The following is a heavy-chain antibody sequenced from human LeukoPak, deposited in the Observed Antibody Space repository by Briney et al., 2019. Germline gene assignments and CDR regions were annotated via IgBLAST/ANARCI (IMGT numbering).Heavy chain of an antibody. Sequence: GSLRLSCAASGFTFSSDAMSWVRQAPGKGLEWIGEIYHSGSTNYNPSLKSRVTISVDKSKNQFSLKLSSVTAADTAVYYCARVLTGYFDYWGQGTLVIVSS. CDR2: IYHSGST. CDR1: GFTFSSDAM. V-gene: IGHV4-4*02. J-gene: IGHJ4*02. CDR3: ARVLTGYFDY.